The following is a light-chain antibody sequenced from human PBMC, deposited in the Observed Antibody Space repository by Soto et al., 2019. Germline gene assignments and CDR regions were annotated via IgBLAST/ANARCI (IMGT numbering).Light chain of an antibody. CDR2: TNS. V-gene: IGLV1-40*01. J-gene: IGLJ1*01. CDR1: SSNIGANYD. Sequence: QSVLTQPPSVSGAAGQRVTISCTGSSSNIGANYDVHWYQSLPGTAPKLLIYTNSNRPSGVPDRFSGSKSGTSASLAITGLQAEDEADYYCQSYDSSLSGSYVFGTGTKVTVL. CDR3: QSYDSSLSGSYV.